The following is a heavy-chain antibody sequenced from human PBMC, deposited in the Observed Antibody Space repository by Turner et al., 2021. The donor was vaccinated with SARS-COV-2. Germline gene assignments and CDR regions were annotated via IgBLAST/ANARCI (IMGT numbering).Heavy chain of an antibody. CDR1: GFAFDNFG. V-gene: IGHV3-23*01. CDR2: SSGSGGST. D-gene: IGHD6-19*01. CDR3: AKDIRTTPIAVAGRGAFDI. Sequence: EVQLLESGGDLVQPGGSLRLSCVASGFAFDNFGMTWVRQAPGKGLEWVSASSGSGGSTFYADSVKGRFTISRDDSKNTLYLQMNSLRAEDTAVYYCAKDIRTTPIAVAGRGAFDIWGQGTMVTVSS. J-gene: IGHJ3*02.